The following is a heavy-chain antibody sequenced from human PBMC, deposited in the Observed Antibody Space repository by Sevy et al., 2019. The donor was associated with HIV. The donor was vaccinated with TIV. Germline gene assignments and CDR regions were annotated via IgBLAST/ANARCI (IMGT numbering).Heavy chain of an antibody. CDR3: AGARYDSSGSFDAFDI. V-gene: IGHV3-23*01. J-gene: IGHJ3*02. CDR2: IFKSGDVT. Sequence: GGSLRLSCVASGFTLRTYAMNWGRQAPGKGLKWVSTIFKSGDVTYYADSVKGRFTIARDNSKNTVYLHMNSLRAEDTALYFCAGARYDSSGSFDAFDIWGQGTMVTVSS. CDR1: GFTLRTYA. D-gene: IGHD3-22*01.